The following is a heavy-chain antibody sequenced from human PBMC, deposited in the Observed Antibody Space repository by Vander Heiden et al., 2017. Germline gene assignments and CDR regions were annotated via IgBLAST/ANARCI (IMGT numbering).Heavy chain of an antibody. CDR3: AREVSLVPGAPISHKAADY. CDR2: IIPILGIA. CDR1: SSA. V-gene: IGHV1-69*10. Sequence: SSAISWLRQAPGQGLEWMGGIIPILGIANYAQKFQGRVTITADKSTSTAYMELSRLGSEDTAGYYCAREVSLVPGAPISHKAADYWGQGTLVTVSS. D-gene: IGHD2-2*01. J-gene: IGHJ4*02.